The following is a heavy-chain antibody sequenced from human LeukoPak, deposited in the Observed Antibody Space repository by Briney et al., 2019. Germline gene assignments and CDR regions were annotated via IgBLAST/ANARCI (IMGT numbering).Heavy chain of an antibody. CDR3: ARAFPYYYDSSGYYGAFDI. D-gene: IGHD3-22*01. J-gene: IGHJ3*02. CDR2: INHSGST. CDR1: GGSFSGYY. Sequence: SETLSLTCAVYGGSFSGYYWSWIRQPPGKGLEWIGEINHSGSTNYNPSLKSRVTISVDRSKNQFSLKLSSVTAADTAVYYCARAFPYYYDSSGYYGAFDIWGQGTMVTVSS. V-gene: IGHV4-34*01.